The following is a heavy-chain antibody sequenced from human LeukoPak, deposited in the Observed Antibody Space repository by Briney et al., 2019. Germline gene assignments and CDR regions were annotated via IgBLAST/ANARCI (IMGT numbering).Heavy chain of an antibody. V-gene: IGHV4-39*07. CDR3: ARAGGFGELLVAF. J-gene: IGHJ4*02. D-gene: IGHD3-10*01. Sequence: PSETLSLTCTVSGDSISTYYWGWIRQPPGKGLEWIGSIYYSGSTSYNPSLKSRVTISVDTSKNQFSLKLNSVTAADTAVYYCARAGGFGELLVAFWGQGTLVTVSS. CDR2: IYYSGST. CDR1: GDSISTYY.